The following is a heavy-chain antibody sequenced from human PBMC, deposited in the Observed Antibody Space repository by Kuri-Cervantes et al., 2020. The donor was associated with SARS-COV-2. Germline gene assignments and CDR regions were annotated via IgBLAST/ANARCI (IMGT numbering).Heavy chain of an antibody. D-gene: IGHD2-15*01. CDR2: IYYSGST. CDR1: GGSISSYY. J-gene: IGHJ6*03. Sequence: SETLSLTCTVSGGSISSYYWSWIRQPPGKGLEWIGYIYYSGSTNYNPSLKSRVTISVDTSKNQFSLKLSSVTAADTAVYYCARLVVAATLYYYYYMDAWGKGTTVTVSS. CDR3: ARLVVAATLYYYYYMDA. V-gene: IGHV4-59*08.